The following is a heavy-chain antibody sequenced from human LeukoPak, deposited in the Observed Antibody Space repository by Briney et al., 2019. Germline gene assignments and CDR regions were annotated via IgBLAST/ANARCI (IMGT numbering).Heavy chain of an antibody. J-gene: IGHJ4*02. Sequence: GGSLRLSCAASGFTFSSYWMSWVRQAPGKGLEWVANIKQDGSEKYYVDSVKGRFTISRDNAKNSLYLQMNSLRAEDTAVYYCARGIPGDYYDSSGSIDYWGQGTLVTVSS. CDR3: ARGIPGDYYDSSGSIDY. V-gene: IGHV3-7*01. D-gene: IGHD3-22*01. CDR1: GFTFSSYW. CDR2: IKQDGSEK.